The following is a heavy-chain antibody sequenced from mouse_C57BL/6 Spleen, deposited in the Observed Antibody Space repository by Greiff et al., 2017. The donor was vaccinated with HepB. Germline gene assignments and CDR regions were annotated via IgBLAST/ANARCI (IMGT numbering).Heavy chain of an antibody. V-gene: IGHV1-50*01. J-gene: IGHJ2*01. CDR1: GYTFTSYW. D-gene: IGHD2-5*01. Sequence: QVQLQQPGAELVKPGASVKLSCKASGYTFTSYWMQWVKQRPGQGLEWIGEIDPSDSYTNYNQKFKGKATLTVDTSSSTAYMQLSSLTSEDSAVYYCARDDSKGYWGQGTTLTVSS. CDR3: ARDDSKGY. CDR2: IDPSDSYT.